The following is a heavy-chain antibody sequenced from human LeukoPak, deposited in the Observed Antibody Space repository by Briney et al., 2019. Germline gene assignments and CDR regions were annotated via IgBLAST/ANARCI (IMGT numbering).Heavy chain of an antibody. J-gene: IGHJ4*02. CDR3: ARDRTTVTTFDY. V-gene: IGHV3-21*01. D-gene: IGHD4-17*01. CDR2: ISSSSSYI. Sequence: GGSWRLSCAASRLTLSTYTMNWVRQAPGKGLEWVSSISSSSSYIYYADSVKGRFTISRDNAKNSLYLQMNTLRAEDTAVYYCARDRTTVTTFDYWGQGTLITVSS. CDR1: RLTLSTYT.